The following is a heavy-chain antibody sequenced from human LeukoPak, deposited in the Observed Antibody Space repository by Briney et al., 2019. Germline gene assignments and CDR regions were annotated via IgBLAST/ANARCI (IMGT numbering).Heavy chain of an antibody. J-gene: IGHJ4*02. CDR1: GFSFSNHA. D-gene: IGHD6-19*01. CDR2: ISYDGSNK. Sequence: GRSLRLSCAASGFSFSNHAMHWVRQAPGKGLEWVAVISYDGSNKHYADSVKGRFTISRDNSKITLYLQMNSLRADDTAVYYCARDWTAVAEYYFDYWGQGTLVTVSS. V-gene: IGHV3-30*04. CDR3: ARDWTAVAEYYFDY.